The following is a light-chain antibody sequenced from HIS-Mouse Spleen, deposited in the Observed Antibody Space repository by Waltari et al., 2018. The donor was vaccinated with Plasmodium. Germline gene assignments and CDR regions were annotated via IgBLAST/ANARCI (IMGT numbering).Light chain of an antibody. J-gene: IGLJ2*01. V-gene: IGLV1-51*01. CDR3: GTWDSSLSAGVV. CDR2: DNN. CDR1: SSNIGNNY. Sequence: QSVLTQPPSVSAAPGQKVTISCSGSSSNIGNNYVSWYQQLPGTAPKLLIYDNNKRPSGIPDGFPGSKSGTSATLGITGLQTGDEADYYCGTWDSSLSAGVVFGGGTKLTVL.